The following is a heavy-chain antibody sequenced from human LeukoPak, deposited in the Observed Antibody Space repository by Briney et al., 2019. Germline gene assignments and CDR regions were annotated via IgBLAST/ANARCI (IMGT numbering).Heavy chain of an antibody. CDR1: GGTFSSYA. V-gene: IGHV1-69*05. J-gene: IGHJ3*02. CDR2: IIPIFGTA. CDR3: AREPYCSSTSCYAFDI. D-gene: IGHD2-2*01. Sequence: SVKVSCKASGGTFSSYAISWVRQAPGQGLEWMGRIIPIFGTANYAQKFQGRVTISTDESTSTAYMELSSLRSEDTAVYYCAREPYCSSTSCYAFDIWGQGTMVTVSS.